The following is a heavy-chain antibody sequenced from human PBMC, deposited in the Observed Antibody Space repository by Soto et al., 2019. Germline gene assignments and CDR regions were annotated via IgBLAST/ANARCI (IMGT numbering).Heavy chain of an antibody. CDR2: IYWDDDK. CDR3: AHRLTATAFDI. Sequence: QITLKESGPTLVKPTQTLTLTCTFSGFSLSTSGVAVGWIRQPPGKALEWLALIYWDDDKRYSPSMKGRVTXTXXTSKNQVVLIMTNMDPEDTATYYCAHRLTATAFDIWGQGTMVTVSS. J-gene: IGHJ3*02. V-gene: IGHV2-5*02. D-gene: IGHD2-21*02. CDR1: GFSLSTSGVA.